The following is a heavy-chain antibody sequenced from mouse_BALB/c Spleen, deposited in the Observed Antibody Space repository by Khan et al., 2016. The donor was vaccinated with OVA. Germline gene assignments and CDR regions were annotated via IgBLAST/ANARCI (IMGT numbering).Heavy chain of an antibody. Sequence: LQQSGPGLVSPSQSLSITCTVSGFSLTRYGVHWVRQPPVKGLEWLGVIWAGGSTNYNSALMSRLSISKDNSKSQVFLKMNSLQTDDTAMYYCARLEDIWGQGTTLTVSS. CDR1: GFSLTRYG. V-gene: IGHV2-9*02. J-gene: IGHJ2*01. CDR2: IWAGGST. CDR3: ARLEDI. D-gene: IGHD1-3*01.